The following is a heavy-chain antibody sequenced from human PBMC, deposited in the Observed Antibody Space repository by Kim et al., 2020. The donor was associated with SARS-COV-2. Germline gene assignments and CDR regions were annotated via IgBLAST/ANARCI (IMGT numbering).Heavy chain of an antibody. CDR2: IYHSGST. V-gene: IGHV4-4*02. D-gene: IGHD3-22*01. CDR1: GGSISSSNW. Sequence: SETLSLTCAVSGGSISSSNWWSWVRQPPGKGLEWIGEIYHSGSTNYNPSLKSRVTISVDKSKNQFSLKLSSVTAADTAVYYCARGSYDSSGFDYYFDYWGQGTLVTVSS. J-gene: IGHJ4*02. CDR3: ARGSYDSSGFDYYFDY.